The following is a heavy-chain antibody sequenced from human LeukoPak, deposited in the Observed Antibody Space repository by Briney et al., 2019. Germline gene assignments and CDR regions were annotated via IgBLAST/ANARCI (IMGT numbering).Heavy chain of an antibody. CDR1: GGTFSGYA. Sequence: ASVNVSCKASGGTFSGYAISWVRQAPGQGLEWMGGIIPMLGTVNYAQKFQGRVTITTDESTSSAYMEMNSLRSEDTAVYYCARPKDSWNHVFDHWGQGTLVTVSS. J-gene: IGHJ4*02. D-gene: IGHD1-20*01. V-gene: IGHV1-69*05. CDR3: ARPKDSWNHVFDH. CDR2: IIPMLGTV.